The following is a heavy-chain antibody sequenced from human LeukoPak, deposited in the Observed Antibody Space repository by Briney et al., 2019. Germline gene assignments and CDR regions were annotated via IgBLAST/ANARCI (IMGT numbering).Heavy chain of an antibody. CDR2: IYYSGST. CDR1: GGSISSYY. J-gene: IGHJ5*02. D-gene: IGHD3-22*01. CDR3: ARQPYYYDSSGYLNWFDP. V-gene: IGHV4-59*08. Sequence: SETLSLTCTVSGGSISSYYWSWIRQPPGKGLEWIGYIYYSGSTNYNPSLKSRVTISVDTSKNQFSLKLSSVTAADTAVYYCARQPYYYDSSGYLNWFDPWGQGTLVTVSS.